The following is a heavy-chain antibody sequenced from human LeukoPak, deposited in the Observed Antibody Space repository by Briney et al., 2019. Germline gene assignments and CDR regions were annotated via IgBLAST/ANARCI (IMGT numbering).Heavy chain of an antibody. V-gene: IGHV5-51*01. CDR3: ARHDWDSSDAFDI. Sequence: NHGESLKISCEGSGSSFTSYWIGWVRQMPGKGLEWMGIIYPGDSDTRYSPSFQGQVTISADKSISTAYLQWSSLKASDTAMYYCARHDWDSSDAFDIWGQGTMVTVSS. J-gene: IGHJ3*02. CDR1: GSSFTSYW. D-gene: IGHD6-6*01. CDR2: IYPGDSDT.